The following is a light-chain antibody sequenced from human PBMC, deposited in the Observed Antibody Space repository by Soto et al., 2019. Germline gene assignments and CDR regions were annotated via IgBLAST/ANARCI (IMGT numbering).Light chain of an antibody. V-gene: IGKV1-12*01. J-gene: IGKJ5*01. Sequence: DIQMTQSPSSVSASVGDRVTITCRASQGISSWLAWFQQKPGKAPSLLIYAGSTLQSGVPSRFSGSGSGTDFTLTTSSLQPEDFATYYCHQASSFPITFGQGTRLEIK. CDR1: QGISSW. CDR3: HQASSFPIT. CDR2: AGS.